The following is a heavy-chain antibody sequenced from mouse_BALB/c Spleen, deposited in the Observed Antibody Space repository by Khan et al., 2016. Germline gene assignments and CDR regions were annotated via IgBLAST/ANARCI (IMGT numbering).Heavy chain of an antibody. Sequence: VQLQQSGPELVKPGASVKISCKASGYTFTDNNMHWVKQSHGKTLEWIGYINPYDGNTGYNQKFKNKATLTVDISSNTAYMELRSRTSEDSAVNYCGRGDDGYPYYAMDYWGQGTSVTVSS. D-gene: IGHD2-3*01. V-gene: IGHV1S29*02. CDR2: INPYDGNT. J-gene: IGHJ4*01. CDR3: GRGDDGYPYYAMDY. CDR1: GYTFTDNN.